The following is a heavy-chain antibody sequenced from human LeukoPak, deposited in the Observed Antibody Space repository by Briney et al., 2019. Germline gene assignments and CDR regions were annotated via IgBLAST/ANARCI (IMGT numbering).Heavy chain of an antibody. CDR1: GFTFSDYN. J-gene: IGHJ4*02. CDR2: ISSSSSYI. D-gene: IGHD3-10*01. CDR3: ARVIQPYYYGSGSYPDY. V-gene: IGHV3-21*01. Sequence: GGSLRLSCAASGFTFSDYNMNWVRQAPGKGLEWVSSISSSSSYIYYADSLKGRFTISRDNAKNSLYLQMNSLRAEDTAVYYCARVIQPYYYGSGSYPDYWGQGTLVTVSS.